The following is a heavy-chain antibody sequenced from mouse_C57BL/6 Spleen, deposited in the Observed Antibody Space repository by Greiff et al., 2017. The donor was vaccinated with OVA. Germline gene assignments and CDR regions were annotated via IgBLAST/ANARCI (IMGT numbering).Heavy chain of an antibody. Sequence: EVKLMESGGGLVKPGGSLKLSCAASGFTFSSYAMSWVRQTPEKRLEWVATISDGGSYTYYPDNVKGRFTISRDNAKNNLYLQMSHLKSEDTAMYYCAREGSKGDAMDDWGQGTSVTVSS. V-gene: IGHV5-4*01. CDR3: AREGSKGDAMDD. CDR1: GFTFSSYA. CDR2: ISDGGSYT. D-gene: IGHD1-3*01. J-gene: IGHJ4*01.